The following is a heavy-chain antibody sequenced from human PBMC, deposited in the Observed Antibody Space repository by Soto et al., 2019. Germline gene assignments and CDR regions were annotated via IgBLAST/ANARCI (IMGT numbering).Heavy chain of an antibody. CDR3: ARGAALGYCSSTSCYKGMDV. CDR2: INPSGGST. Sequence: VASVKVSCKASGYTFTSYYMHWVRQAPGQGLEWMGIINPSGGSTSYAQKFQGRVTMTRDTSTSTVYMELSSLRSEDTAVYYCARGAALGYCSSTSCYKGMDVWGQGTTVTVSS. J-gene: IGHJ6*02. CDR1: GYTFTSYY. D-gene: IGHD2-2*02. V-gene: IGHV1-46*01.